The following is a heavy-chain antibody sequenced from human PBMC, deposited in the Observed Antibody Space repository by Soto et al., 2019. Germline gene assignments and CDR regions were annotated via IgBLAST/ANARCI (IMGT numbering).Heavy chain of an antibody. V-gene: IGHV4-31*03. Sequence: QVQLQESGPGLVKPSQTLSLTCTVSGGSISSGGYYWSWIRQHPGKGLEWIGYIYYSGSTYYNPSLNSRVTISVDTSKNQFSLKLSSVTAADTAVYYCAGAYSSSWYWFDPWGQGTLVTVSS. D-gene: IGHD6-13*01. CDR3: AGAYSSSWYWFDP. J-gene: IGHJ5*02. CDR1: GGSISSGGYY. CDR2: IYYSGST.